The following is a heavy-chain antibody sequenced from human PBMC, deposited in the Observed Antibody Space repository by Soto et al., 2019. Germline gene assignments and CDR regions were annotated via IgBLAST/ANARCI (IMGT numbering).Heavy chain of an antibody. CDR2: IWYDGSNK. J-gene: IGHJ4*02. Sequence: QPGGSLRLSCAASGFTFSSYGMHWVRQAPGKGLEWVAVIWYDGSNKYYADSVKGRFTISRDNSKNTLYLQMNSLRAEDTAVYYWARGRSKSRGSLDYWGQGTLVTVSS. CDR3: ARGRSKSRGSLDY. CDR1: GFTFSSYG. D-gene: IGHD4-4*01. V-gene: IGHV3-33*01.